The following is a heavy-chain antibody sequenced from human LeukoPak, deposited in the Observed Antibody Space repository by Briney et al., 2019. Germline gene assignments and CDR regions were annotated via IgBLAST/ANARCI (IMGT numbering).Heavy chain of an antibody. CDR3: ATGPDIVVPRFDP. D-gene: IGHD2-15*01. J-gene: IGHJ5*02. V-gene: IGHV1-24*01. CDR1: GYTFTGYY. Sequence: ASVKVSCKASGYTFTGYYMHWVRQAPGKGLEWMGGFDPEDDETIYAQKFQGRVTMTEDTSTDTAYMELSSLRSEDTAVYYCATGPDIVVPRFDPWGQGTLVTVSS. CDR2: FDPEDDET.